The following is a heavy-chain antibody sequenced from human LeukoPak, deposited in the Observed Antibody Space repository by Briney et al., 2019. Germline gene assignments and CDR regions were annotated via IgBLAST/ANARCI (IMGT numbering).Heavy chain of an antibody. D-gene: IGHD3-22*01. J-gene: IGHJ4*02. V-gene: IGHV1-2*02. CDR3: ARGDYYDSSGYPDY. CDR1: GYTFTVHY. CDR2: INPNSGGR. Sequence: GASVTVSCTASGYTFTVHYMHWVRQAPGQGLEWMGWINPNSGGRDYAQKFQGRVTLTRDTSISTAYMELSRLRSDDTAVYYCARGDYYDSSGYPDYWGQGTLVTVSS.